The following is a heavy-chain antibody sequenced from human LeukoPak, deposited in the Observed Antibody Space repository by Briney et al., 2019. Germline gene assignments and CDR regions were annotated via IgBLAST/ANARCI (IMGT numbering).Heavy chain of an antibody. D-gene: IGHD3-10*01. Sequence: EASVKVSFKASGYTFTSYGISWVRQAPGQGRAGMGWISAYNGNTNYAQKLQGRVTMTTDTSTSTAYMELRSLRSDDTAVYYCARVVSSRGYGSGSYYKDYWGQGTLVTVSS. CDR2: ISAYNGNT. CDR3: ARVVSSRGYGSGSYYKDY. CDR1: GYTFTSYG. J-gene: IGHJ4*02. V-gene: IGHV1-18*01.